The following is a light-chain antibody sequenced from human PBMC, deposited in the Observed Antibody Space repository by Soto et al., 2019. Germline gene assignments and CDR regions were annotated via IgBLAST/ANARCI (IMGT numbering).Light chain of an antibody. Sequence: DIQMTQAPSSLSASGGDRVIITCRASQSISSYLNWYQQKPGKAPKLLIYAASSLQSGVPSRFSGSGSGTDFTLTISSLQTDDFATYYCQQRYSTPWTFGKGTKVEIK. CDR2: AAS. CDR3: QQRYSTPWT. V-gene: IGKV1-39*01. CDR1: QSISSY. J-gene: IGKJ1*01.